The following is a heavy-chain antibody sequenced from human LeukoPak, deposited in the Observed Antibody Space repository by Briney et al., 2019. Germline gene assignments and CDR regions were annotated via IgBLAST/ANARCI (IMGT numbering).Heavy chain of an antibody. CDR2: ISSSGSYI. V-gene: IGHV3-21*01. CDR1: GFTFSSYS. D-gene: IGHD3-22*01. J-gene: IGHJ4*02. CDR3: ARPSEKGYYYDSSGYFDY. Sequence: GGSLRLSCAASGFTFSSYSMNWVRQAPGKGLEWVSSISSSGSYIYYADSVKGRFTTSRDNAKNSLYLQMNSLRAEDTAVYYCARPSEKGYYYDSSGYFDYWGQGTLVTVSS.